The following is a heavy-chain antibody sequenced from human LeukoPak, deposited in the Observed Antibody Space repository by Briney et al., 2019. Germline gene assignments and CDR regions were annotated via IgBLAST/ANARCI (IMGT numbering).Heavy chain of an antibody. CDR2: ISGSGGST. J-gene: IGHJ5*02. CDR3: AKDHLITIFGVVHGNWFDP. Sequence: GGSLRLSCAASGFTFSSYSMNWVRQAPGKGLEWVSAISGSGGSTYYADSVKGRFTISRDNSKNTLYLQMNSLRAEDTAVYYCAKDHLITIFGVVHGNWFDPWGQGTLVTVSS. CDR1: GFTFSSYS. V-gene: IGHV3-23*01. D-gene: IGHD3-3*01.